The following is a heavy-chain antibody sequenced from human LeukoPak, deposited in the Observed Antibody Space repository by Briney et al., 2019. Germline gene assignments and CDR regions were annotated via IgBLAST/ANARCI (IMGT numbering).Heavy chain of an antibody. D-gene: IGHD4-11*01. Sequence: KTGGSLRLSCAASGFSFNTFAMHWVRQAPGRGLEWVSFISSTSSYIYHADSVKGRFTISRDNAKNSLYLQMNSLGAEDTAVDYCARADRLDDAFDIWGQGTMVTVSS. CDR2: ISSTSSYI. CDR1: GFSFNTFA. J-gene: IGHJ3*02. CDR3: ARADRLDDAFDI. V-gene: IGHV3-21*01.